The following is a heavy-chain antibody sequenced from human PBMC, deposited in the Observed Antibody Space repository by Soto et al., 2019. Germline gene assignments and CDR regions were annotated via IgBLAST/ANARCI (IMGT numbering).Heavy chain of an antibody. J-gene: IGHJ6*02. CDR3: ARAITGQRRYYYYGMDV. CDR2: ISYDGSNK. D-gene: IGHD1-20*01. Sequence: QVQLVESGGVVVQPGRSLRLSCAASGFTFSSYAMHWVRQAPGKGLEWVAVISYDGSNKYYADSVKGRFTISRDNSKNTLYLQMNSLSAEDTAVYYCARAITGQRRYYYYGMDVWGQGTTVTVSS. CDR1: GFTFSSYA. V-gene: IGHV3-30-3*01.